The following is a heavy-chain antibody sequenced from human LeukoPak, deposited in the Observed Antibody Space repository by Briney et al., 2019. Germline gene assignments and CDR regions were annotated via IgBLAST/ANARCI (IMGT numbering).Heavy chain of an antibody. CDR2: IYHSGST. V-gene: IGHV4-38-2*02. J-gene: IGHJ5*02. CDR1: GYSISSGYY. D-gene: IGHD3-3*01. CDR3: ASSLWSGYYAKFDP. Sequence: SETLSLTCTVSGYSISSGYYWGWIRQPPGKGLEWIGSIYHSGSTYYNPSLKSRVTISVDTSKNQFSPKLSSVTAADTAVYYCASSLWSGYYAKFDPWGQGTLVTVSS.